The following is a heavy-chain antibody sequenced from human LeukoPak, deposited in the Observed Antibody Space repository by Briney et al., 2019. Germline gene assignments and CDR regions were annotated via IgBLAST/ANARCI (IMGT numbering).Heavy chain of an antibody. V-gene: IGHV3-23*01. D-gene: IGHD1-14*01. Sequence: GGSLRLSCAASGFTFSNYAMSWVRQAPGKGPEWVSGISESGDNRNHADSVKGRFTISRDNPKNTLYLQMNSLRAEDTAVYYCAKNITDWGQGTLVTVSS. CDR1: GFTFSNYA. CDR3: AKNITD. CDR2: ISESGDNR. J-gene: IGHJ4*02.